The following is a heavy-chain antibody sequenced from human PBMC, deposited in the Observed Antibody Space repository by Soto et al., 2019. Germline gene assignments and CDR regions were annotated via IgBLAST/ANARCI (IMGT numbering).Heavy chain of an antibody. Sequence: ASVKVSCKASGGTFTSYGISWVRQAPGQGLEWMGWINPYNGNTNYAQKLQGRVTMTTDTSTSTAYMELRSLRSDDTAVYYCARDPVGGNWFDPWGQGTLVTVSS. V-gene: IGHV1-18*01. J-gene: IGHJ5*02. CDR2: INPYNGNT. CDR3: ARDPVGGNWFDP. D-gene: IGHD1-26*01. CDR1: GGTFTSYG.